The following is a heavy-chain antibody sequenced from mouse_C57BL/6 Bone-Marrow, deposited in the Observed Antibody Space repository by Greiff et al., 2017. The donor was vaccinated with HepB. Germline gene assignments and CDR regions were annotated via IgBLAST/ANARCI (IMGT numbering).Heavy chain of an antibody. D-gene: IGHD2-3*01. CDR3: ARDPLYVDY. V-gene: IGHV5-4*01. CDR2: ISDGGSYT. J-gene: IGHJ2*01. Sequence: EVKLMESGGGLVKPGGSLKLSCAASGFTFSSYAMSWVRQTPEQRLEWVATISDGGSYTYYPDNVKGRFTISRDKAKNNLYLQMSHLKSEDTAMYYCARDPLYVDYWGQGTTLTVSA. CDR1: GFTFSSYA.